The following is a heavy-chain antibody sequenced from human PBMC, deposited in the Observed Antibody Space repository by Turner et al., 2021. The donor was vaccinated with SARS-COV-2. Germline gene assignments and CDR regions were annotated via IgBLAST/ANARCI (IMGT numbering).Heavy chain of an antibody. D-gene: IGHD6-13*01. CDR2: IKQDGSEK. V-gene: IGHV3-7*01. CDR3: ARVGSSSWYFEY. CDR1: GFTFSFYW. J-gene: IGHJ4*02. Sequence: EVQLVESGGGLVQPGGSLRLSGAASGFTFSFYWMSWVRQAPGKGLEWVANIKQDGSEKYYVDSVKGRFTISRDNAKNSLYLQMNSLRAADTAVYYCARVGSSSWYFEYWGQGTLVAVSS.